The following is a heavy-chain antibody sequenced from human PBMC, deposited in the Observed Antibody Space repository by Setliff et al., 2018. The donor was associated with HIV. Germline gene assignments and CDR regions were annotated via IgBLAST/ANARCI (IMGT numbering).Heavy chain of an antibody. Sequence: SETLSLTCTVSGGSISSHYWSWIRQPPGKGLEWIGSIYYRGATYYNPALKSRVTISVDTSKNQFSLKLTSVTAADMGVYYCARGRKKTLAVSGTRYFDFWGQGTLVTVSS. J-gene: IGHJ4*02. D-gene: IGHD6-19*01. CDR1: GGSISSHY. CDR2: IYYRGAT. CDR3: ARGRKKTLAVSGTRYFDF. V-gene: IGHV4-59*04.